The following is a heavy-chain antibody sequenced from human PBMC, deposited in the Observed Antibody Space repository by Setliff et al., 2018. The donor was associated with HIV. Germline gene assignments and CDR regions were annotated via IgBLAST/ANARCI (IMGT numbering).Heavy chain of an antibody. V-gene: IGHV4-39*02. CDR2: ISFTGQT. D-gene: IGHD6-19*01. CDR3: ARLGSGWNWVTRIDY. Sequence: SETLSLTCNVSGDSMSSSAFYWGWVRQPPGKGLQWIGSISFTGQTFYNLSLTSRVTISADTSRDHLFLKLRSVTAADTATYYCARLGSGWNWVTRIDYWGQGILVTVSS. CDR1: GDSMSSSAFY. J-gene: IGHJ4*02.